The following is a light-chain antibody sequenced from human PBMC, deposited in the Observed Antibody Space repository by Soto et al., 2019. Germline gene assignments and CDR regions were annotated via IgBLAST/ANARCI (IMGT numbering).Light chain of an antibody. CDR2: DAS. J-gene: IGKJ3*01. CDR3: QQRSNWPST. Sequence: EIVLTQSPATLSLSPGERATLSCRASQSVSSYFAWYQQKPGQAPRLVIYDASSKATGIPARFSGSGSGTDFTLTISSLEPEDFAVYYCQQRSNWPSTFGPGTKVDIK. V-gene: IGKV3-11*01. CDR1: QSVSSY.